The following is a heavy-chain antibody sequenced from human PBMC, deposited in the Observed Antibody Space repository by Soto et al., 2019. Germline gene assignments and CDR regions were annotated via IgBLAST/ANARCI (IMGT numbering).Heavy chain of an antibody. CDR3: ARKGPRAARPNH. Sequence: QVQLVESGGGLVRPGGSLRLSCAASGFTFRDYDMSWIRQAPGKGLEWVSCISSSGTVTYYEDSVKGRFIISRDNAKNSRYGEINSLRVEDTAVYYCARKGPRAARPNHWGQGTLVTVSS. V-gene: IGHV3-11*01. CDR2: ISSSGTVT. CDR1: GFTFRDYD. J-gene: IGHJ5*02. D-gene: IGHD6-6*01.